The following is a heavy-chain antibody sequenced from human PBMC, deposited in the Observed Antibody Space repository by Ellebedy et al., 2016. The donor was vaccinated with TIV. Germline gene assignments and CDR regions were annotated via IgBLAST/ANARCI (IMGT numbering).Heavy chain of an antibody. D-gene: IGHD6-13*01. CDR1: GGTFSSYA. Sequence: AASVKVSCKASGGTFSSYAISWVRQAPGQGLEWMGIINPSGGSTSYAQKLQGRVTMTRDTSTSTVYMELSSLRSEDTAVYYCARAVSRQLVHFDYWGQGTLVTVSS. V-gene: IGHV1-46*04. J-gene: IGHJ4*02. CDR3: ARAVSRQLVHFDY. CDR2: INPSGGST.